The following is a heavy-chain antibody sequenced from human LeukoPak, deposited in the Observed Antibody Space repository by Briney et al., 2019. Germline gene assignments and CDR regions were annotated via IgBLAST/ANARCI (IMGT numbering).Heavy chain of an antibody. D-gene: IGHD6-19*01. CDR2: ISIYGGST. CDR3: ARVPVAGYTSTDY. J-gene: IGHJ4*02. V-gene: IGHV3-23*01. Sequence: GGSLRLSCAASGFTFNNYAMTWVRQAPGKGLEWVSSISIYGGSTYYANSVKGRFTISRDNAKNTLYLQMNSLRAEDTAVYYCARVPVAGYTSTDYWGQGTLVTVSS. CDR1: GFTFNNYA.